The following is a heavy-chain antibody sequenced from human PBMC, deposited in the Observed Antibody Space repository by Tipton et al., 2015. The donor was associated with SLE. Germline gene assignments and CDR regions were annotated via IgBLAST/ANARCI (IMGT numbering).Heavy chain of an antibody. Sequence: QLVQSGGGLVQPGGSLRLSCAASGFTVSSNYMSWVRQAPGKGLEWVSVIYSGGSTYYADSVKGRFTISRDNSKNTLYLQMNSLRAEDTAVYYCARDRGSGWFDFGYWGQGTLVTVSS. CDR3: ARDRGSGWFDFGY. V-gene: IGHV3-53*04. CDR1: GFTVSSNY. J-gene: IGHJ4*02. D-gene: IGHD6-19*01. CDR2: IYSGGST.